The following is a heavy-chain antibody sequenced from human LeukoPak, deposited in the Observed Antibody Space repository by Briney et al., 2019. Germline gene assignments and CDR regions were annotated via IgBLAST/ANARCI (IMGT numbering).Heavy chain of an antibody. V-gene: IGHV4-39*07. D-gene: IGHD3-10*01. Sequence: SETLSVTCTVSGGSISSSSYYWGWIRQPPGKGLEWIGSIYYSGSTYYNPSLKSRVTISVDTSKNQFSLKLSSVTAADTAVYYCARDRFDYYGSGSYYTALSYGMDVWGQGTTVTVSS. CDR2: IYYSGST. CDR1: GGSISSSSYY. J-gene: IGHJ6*02. CDR3: ARDRFDYYGSGSYYTALSYGMDV.